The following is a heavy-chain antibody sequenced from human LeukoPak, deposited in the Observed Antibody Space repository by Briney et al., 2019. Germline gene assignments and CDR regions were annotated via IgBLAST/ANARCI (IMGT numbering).Heavy chain of an antibody. J-gene: IGHJ6*02. D-gene: IGHD6-19*01. Sequence: GGSLRLSCAASRFTFSDFYMSWIRQAPGKGLEWVSHISSSGSTMYYADSVKGRFTISRDNAKNSLYLQMNSLRAEDTAVYYCARDNGARSGWQTPRTPLFYYYYGMDVWGQGTTVTVSS. CDR1: RFTFSDFY. V-gene: IGHV3-11*01. CDR2: ISSSGSTM. CDR3: ARDNGARSGWQTPRTPLFYYYYGMDV.